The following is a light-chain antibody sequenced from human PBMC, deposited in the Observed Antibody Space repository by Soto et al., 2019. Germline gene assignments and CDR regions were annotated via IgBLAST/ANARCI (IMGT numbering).Light chain of an antibody. V-gene: IGKV1-39*01. CDR2: SAS. CDR1: QSISPY. J-gene: IGKJ1*01. Sequence: DIQMTQSPSSLSSSLGDRVTITCRASQSISPYLNWYQQKPGKAPNLLIYSASILESGVPSRFSGSGSGTDFTLTISSLKNEDFATYFGQQRYSRPRTFGQGTKVDIK. CDR3: QQRYSRPRT.